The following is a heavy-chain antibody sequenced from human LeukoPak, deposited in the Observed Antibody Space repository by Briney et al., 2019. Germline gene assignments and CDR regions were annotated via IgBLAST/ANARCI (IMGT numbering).Heavy chain of an antibody. CDR1: GFTFSSYA. D-gene: IGHD3-16*01. V-gene: IGHV3-23*01. CDR3: AKDAHRLPDYFDY. CDR2: ISGSGGST. Sequence: SGGSLRLSCAASGFTFSSYAMSWVRQAPGKGLEWVSAISGSGGSTYYADSVKGRFTISRDNSKNPLYLQMNSLRAEDTAVYYCAKDAHRLPDYFDYWGQGTLVTVSS. J-gene: IGHJ4*02.